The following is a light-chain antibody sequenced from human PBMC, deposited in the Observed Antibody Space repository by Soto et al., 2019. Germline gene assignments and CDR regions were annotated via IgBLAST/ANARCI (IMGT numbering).Light chain of an antibody. CDR3: AAWDDSLNGQVV. J-gene: IGLJ2*01. CDR1: SSNIGSNT. Sequence: QAVVTQPLSASASPGQRVTISCSGGSSNIGSNTVAWYQHLPGTAPPRLIFTAGQRPSGVPGRFSGSKSGTSASLAISGLQSEDEGDYYCAAWDDSLNGQVVFGGGTQLTVL. CDR2: TAG. V-gene: IGLV1-44*01.